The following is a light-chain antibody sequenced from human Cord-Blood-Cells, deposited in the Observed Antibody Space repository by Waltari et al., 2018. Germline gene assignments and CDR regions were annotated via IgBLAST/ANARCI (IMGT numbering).Light chain of an antibody. J-gene: IGLJ2*01. CDR1: SSDVGGYNY. V-gene: IGLV2-11*01. CDR3: CSYAGSYTVV. Sequence: QSALTQPRSVSGSPGQSVTISCTGTSSDVGGYNYVSWYQQHPGKAPTLMIDDVSKRPSGVPDRFSGSKSCNTASLTISGLQAEDEADYYCCSYAGSYTVVFGGGTKLTVL. CDR2: DVS.